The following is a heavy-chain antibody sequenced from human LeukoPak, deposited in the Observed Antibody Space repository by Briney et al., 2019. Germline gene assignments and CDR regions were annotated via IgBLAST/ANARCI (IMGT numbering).Heavy chain of an antibody. CDR2: INHSGST. Sequence: TETLSLTCAVYGGSFSGYYRSWIRQPPGKGLEWIGEINHSGSTNYNPSLKSRVTISVDTSKNQFSLKLSSVTAADTAVYYCASTARPGSYLDYWGQGTLVTVSS. J-gene: IGHJ4*02. CDR1: GGSFSGYY. V-gene: IGHV4-34*01. CDR3: ASTARPGSYLDY. D-gene: IGHD6-6*01.